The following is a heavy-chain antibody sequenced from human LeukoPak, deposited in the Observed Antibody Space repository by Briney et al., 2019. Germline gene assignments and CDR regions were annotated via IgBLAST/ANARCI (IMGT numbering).Heavy chain of an antibody. Sequence: PGGSLRLSCAASGFTVSSNYMSWVRQAPGKGLEWVSVIYSGGITYYADSVKGRFTISRDNSKNTLYLQMNSLRAEDTAVYYCARSPSPYYDFWSGYYSVNWFDPWGQGTLVTVSS. CDR2: IYSGGIT. CDR1: GFTVSSNY. CDR3: ARSPSPYYDFWSGYYSVNWFDP. D-gene: IGHD3-3*01. V-gene: IGHV3-53*01. J-gene: IGHJ5*02.